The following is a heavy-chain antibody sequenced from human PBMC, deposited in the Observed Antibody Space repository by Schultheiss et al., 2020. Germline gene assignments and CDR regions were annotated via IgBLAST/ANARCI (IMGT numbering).Heavy chain of an antibody. J-gene: IGHJ4*02. CDR2: ISGSGGST. V-gene: IGHV3-23*01. CDR1: GFTFSSYA. Sequence: GGSLRLSCAASGFTFSSYAMSWVRQAPGKGLEWVSAISGSGGSTYYADSVKGRFTISRDNSKSSLYLQMNSLRADDTAVYYCARDPRLGGWGQGTLVTVSS. CDR3: ARDPRLGG. D-gene: IGHD3-16*01.